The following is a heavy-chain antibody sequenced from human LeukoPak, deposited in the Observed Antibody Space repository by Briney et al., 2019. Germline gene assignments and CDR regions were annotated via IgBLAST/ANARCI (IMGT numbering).Heavy chain of an antibody. Sequence: SVKVSCKASGYTFTYRHLHWVRQAPGQALEWMGWITPFNGNTNYAQKLQGRVTMTTDTSTSTAYMELRSLRSDDTAVYYCARDAYDFWSGYRGNYFDYWGQGTLVTVSS. CDR3: ARDAYDFWSGYRGNYFDY. J-gene: IGHJ4*02. V-gene: IGHV1-45*02. CDR2: ITPFNGNT. D-gene: IGHD3-3*01. CDR1: GYTFTYRH.